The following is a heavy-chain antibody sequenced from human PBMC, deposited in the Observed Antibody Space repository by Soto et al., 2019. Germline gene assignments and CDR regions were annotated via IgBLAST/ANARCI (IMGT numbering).Heavy chain of an antibody. Sequence: EVQLVESGGGLVQPGGSLRLSCAAPGFTFTNYWMHWVRQAPGKGLQWVARVDGEGSGTSYADSVKGRFTISRDNAKNTLSLQMNSLRADDTAVYYCGSVFEHWGWGTLVTVSS. CDR1: GFTFTNYW. CDR2: VDGEGSGT. CDR3: GSVFEH. D-gene: IGHD1-26*01. V-gene: IGHV3-74*01. J-gene: IGHJ4*02.